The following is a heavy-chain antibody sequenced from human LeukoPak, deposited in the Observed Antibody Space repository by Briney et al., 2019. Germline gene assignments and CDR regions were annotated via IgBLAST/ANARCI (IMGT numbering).Heavy chain of an antibody. V-gene: IGHV3-23*01. J-gene: IGHJ4*02. CDR2: ISASGGST. D-gene: IGHD4-17*01. Sequence: GGSLRLSCAASGFTFTNCAMSWVRQAPGKGLEWVSAISASGGSTYYADSVKGRFSISRDNSKNTVYLQMNSLRVEDAAVYYCAKDALSAVTTFDYWGQGTLVTVSS. CDR1: GFTFTNCA. CDR3: AKDALSAVTTFDY.